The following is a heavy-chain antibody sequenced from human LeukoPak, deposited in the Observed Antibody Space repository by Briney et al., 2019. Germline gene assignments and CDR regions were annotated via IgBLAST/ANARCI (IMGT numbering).Heavy chain of an antibody. D-gene: IGHD1-26*01. CDR3: ARGSAYSGSYYFYYYMDV. CDR2: INPNSGGT. V-gene: IGHV1-2*02. J-gene: IGHJ6*03. Sequence: ASVKVSCKASGYTFTGYYMHWVRQAPGQGLEWMGWINPNSGGTNYAQKFQGTVTMTRDTSISTAYMELSRLRSDDTAVYYCARGSAYSGSYYFYYYMDVWGKGTTVTVSS. CDR1: GYTFTGYY.